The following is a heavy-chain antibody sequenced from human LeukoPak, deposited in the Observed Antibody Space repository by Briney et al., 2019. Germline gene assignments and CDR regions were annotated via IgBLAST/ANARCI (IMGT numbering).Heavy chain of an antibody. CDR3: ARGPGSGSYYNLEYFDY. D-gene: IGHD3-10*01. J-gene: IGHJ4*02. V-gene: IGHV3-48*03. Sequence: GGSLRLSCAASGFTFSSYEMNWVRQAPGKGLEWVSYISSSGSTIYYADSVKGRFTISRDNAKNSLYLQMNSLRAEDTAVYYCARGPGSGSYYNLEYFDYWGQGTLVTVSS. CDR1: GFTFSSYE. CDR2: ISSSGSTI.